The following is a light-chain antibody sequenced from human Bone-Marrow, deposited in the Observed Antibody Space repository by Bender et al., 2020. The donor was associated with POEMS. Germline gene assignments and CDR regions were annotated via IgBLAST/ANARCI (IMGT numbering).Light chain of an antibody. J-gene: IGLJ1*01. CDR2: EGT. Sequence: QSALTQPASVSGSPGQSITISCTGTSDDVGRHNLVSWYQQHPGKAPKLMIYEGTKRPSGVSPRFSGSRSGNTASLTISGLQAEDEADYYCSSYAGAASYVFGTGTQVTVL. CDR3: SSYAGAASYV. CDR1: SDDVGRHNL. V-gene: IGLV2-23*01.